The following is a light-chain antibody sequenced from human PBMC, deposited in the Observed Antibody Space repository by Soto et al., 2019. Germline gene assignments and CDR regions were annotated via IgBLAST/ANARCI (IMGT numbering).Light chain of an antibody. CDR1: QSISSN. CDR3: QQLNSYPIT. Sequence: DIQMTQSPSSLSSSVGDRVTITCRASQSISSNLNWYQQKPGKAPKLLIYKASTLKSGVPSRFSGSGSGTEFTLTISSLQPEDFATYFCQQLNSYPITFGQGTRLEIK. V-gene: IGKV1-9*01. J-gene: IGKJ5*01. CDR2: KAS.